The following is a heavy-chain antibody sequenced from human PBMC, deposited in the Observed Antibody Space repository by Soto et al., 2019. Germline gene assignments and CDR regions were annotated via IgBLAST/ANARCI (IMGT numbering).Heavy chain of an antibody. CDR3: AAVWFGGNRFDP. CDR1: GGSISRGYYY. Sequence: SEALSLTCTVSGGSISRGYYYWGWIRQPPGKGLEWIGNIYYSGSTYYNPSLKSRVTISVDTSKKQFSLKLSSVTAADTAVYYCAAVWFGGNRFDPWGQGTLVTVSS. D-gene: IGHD3-10*01. J-gene: IGHJ5*02. V-gene: IGHV4-39*01. CDR2: IYYSGST.